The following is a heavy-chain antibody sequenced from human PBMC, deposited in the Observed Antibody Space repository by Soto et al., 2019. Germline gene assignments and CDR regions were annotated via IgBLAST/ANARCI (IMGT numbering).Heavy chain of an antibody. V-gene: IGHV1-8*01. CDR3: ARATWPVAGPYYYYYGMDV. J-gene: IGHJ6*02. D-gene: IGHD6-19*01. CDR1: GYTFTSYD. Sequence: VASVKVSCKASGYTFTSYDINWVREATGQGLEWMGWMNPNSGNTGYAQKFQGRVTMTRNTSISTAYMELSSLRSEDTAVYYCARATWPVAGPYYYYYGMDVWGQGTTVTVYS. CDR2: MNPNSGNT.